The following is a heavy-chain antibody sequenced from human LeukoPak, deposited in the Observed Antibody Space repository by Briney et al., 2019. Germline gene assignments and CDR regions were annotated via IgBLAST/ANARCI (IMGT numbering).Heavy chain of an antibody. D-gene: IGHD4-17*01. J-gene: IGHJ4*02. Sequence: GGSLRLSCAASGFTFSSYGMHWVRQAPGKGLEWVAFIRYDGSNKYYADSVKGRFTISRDNSKNTLYPQMNSLRAEDTAVYYCAKVGDDYGDYADYWGQGTLVTVSS. CDR1: GFTFSSYG. CDR3: AKVGDDYGDYADY. V-gene: IGHV3-30*02. CDR2: IRYDGSNK.